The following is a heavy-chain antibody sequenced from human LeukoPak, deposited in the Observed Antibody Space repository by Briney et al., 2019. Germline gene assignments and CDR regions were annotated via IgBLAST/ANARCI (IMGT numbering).Heavy chain of an antibody. D-gene: IGHD6-6*01. V-gene: IGHV1-46*01. J-gene: IGHJ3*02. CDR2: INPSGGST. CDR1: GYTFTAYY. CDR3: ARRDSSSSPLFDI. Sequence: ASVKVSCKTSGYTFTAYYIHWVRQVPGQGLERMGIINPSGGSTSYAQKFQGRVTMTRDMSTSTVYMELSSLRSEDTAVYYCARRDSSSSPLFDIWGQGTMVTVSS.